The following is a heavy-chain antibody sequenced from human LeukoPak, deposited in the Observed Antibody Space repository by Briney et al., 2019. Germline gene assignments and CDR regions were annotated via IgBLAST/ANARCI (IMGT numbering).Heavy chain of an antibody. Sequence: ASVKVSCKASGGTFSSYAISWVRQAPGQGLEWMGGIIPIFGTANYAQKFQGRVTITADESTSTAYMELSSLRSEDTAVYYCARDRGAARLGPYSWFDPWGQGTLVTVSS. CDR2: IIPIFGTA. J-gene: IGHJ5*02. CDR3: ARDRGAARLGPYSWFDP. D-gene: IGHD6-6*01. CDR1: GGTFSSYA. V-gene: IGHV1-69*13.